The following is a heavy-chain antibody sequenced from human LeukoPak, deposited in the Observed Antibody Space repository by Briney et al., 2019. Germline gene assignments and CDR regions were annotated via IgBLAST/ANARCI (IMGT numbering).Heavy chain of an antibody. D-gene: IGHD4-17*01. J-gene: IGHJ4*02. CDR1: GVSFNDYY. CDR2: INHSGYT. CDR3: TRMTTGDYY. V-gene: IGHV4-34*01. Sequence: PSETLSPTCAVSGVSFNDYYWSWVRQTPGKGLEWIGEINHSGYTNDSPSLKSRVTLSIDTSRKQFSLNLRSVTVADTGIYYCTRMTTGDYYSGQGNPVTVSS.